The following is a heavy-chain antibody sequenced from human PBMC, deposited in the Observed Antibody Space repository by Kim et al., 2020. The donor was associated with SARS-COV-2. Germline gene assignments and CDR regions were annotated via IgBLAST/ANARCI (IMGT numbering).Heavy chain of an antibody. J-gene: IGHJ4*02. Sequence: GGSLRLSCAASGFTFSSSWMNWVRQAPGMGLEWVAIIKQDGTEKYYVDSVKGRFTVSRDNAKDSLYLQMNSLRVDDTAVYYCARGAGFLIDYWGQGTLVTVSS. CDR1: GFTFSSSW. V-gene: IGHV3-7*01. D-gene: IGHD2-8*01. CDR3: ARGAGFLIDY. CDR2: IKQDGTEK.